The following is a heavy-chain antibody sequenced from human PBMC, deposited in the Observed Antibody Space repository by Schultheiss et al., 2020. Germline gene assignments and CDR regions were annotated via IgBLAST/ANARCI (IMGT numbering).Heavy chain of an antibody. CDR3: ARGYFDY. V-gene: IGHV4-39*07. J-gene: IGHJ4*02. Sequence: SETLSLTCTVSGGSISSSSYYWGWIRQPPGKGLEWIGDINYSGSTNYNPSLKSRVTISVDTSKNQFSLKLSSVTAADTAVYYCARGYFDYWGQGTLVTVSS. CDR1: GGSISSSSYY. CDR2: INYSGST.